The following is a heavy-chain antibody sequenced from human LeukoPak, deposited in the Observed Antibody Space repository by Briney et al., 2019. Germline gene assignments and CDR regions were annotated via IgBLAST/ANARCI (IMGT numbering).Heavy chain of an antibody. J-gene: IGHJ4*02. Sequence: SVKVSCKASGDTFIPYTFSWVRQAPGQGLEWMGGIIPIFGTANYAQKFQGRVTITTDESTSTAYMELSSLRSEDTAVYYCARRRGPHLVVPAAPSEDWGQGTLVTVSS. CDR1: GDTFIPYT. CDR3: ARRRGPHLVVPAAPSED. D-gene: IGHD2-2*01. V-gene: IGHV1-69*05. CDR2: IIPIFGTA.